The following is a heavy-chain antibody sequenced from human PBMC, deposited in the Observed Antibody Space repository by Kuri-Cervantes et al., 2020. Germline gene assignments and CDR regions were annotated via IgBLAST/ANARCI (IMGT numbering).Heavy chain of an antibody. CDR2: IYSGGSA. Sequence: GESLKISCAASGFTFINFAMSWVRQAPGKGLEWVSVIYSGGSAYYADSVKGRFTISRDNSKNTLYLQMNSLRAEDTAVYYCARWASDAFDIWGQGTMVTVSS. CDR3: ARWASDAFDI. V-gene: IGHV3-53*01. J-gene: IGHJ3*02. CDR1: GFTFINFA.